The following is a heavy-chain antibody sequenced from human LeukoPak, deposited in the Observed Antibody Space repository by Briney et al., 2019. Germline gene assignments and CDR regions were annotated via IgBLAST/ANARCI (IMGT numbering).Heavy chain of an antibody. J-gene: IGHJ5*02. CDR1: GYTFTSYD. CDR2: MNPNSGNT. D-gene: IGHD2-2*02. Sequence: GASVKVSCKASGYTFTSYDINWVRQATGQGLEWMGWMNPNSGNTGYAQKFQGRVTMTRNTSITAAYMELSSLRSEDTAVYYCAREGPQYPKGWFDPWGQGTLVTVSS. CDR3: AREGPQYPKGWFDP. V-gene: IGHV1-8*01.